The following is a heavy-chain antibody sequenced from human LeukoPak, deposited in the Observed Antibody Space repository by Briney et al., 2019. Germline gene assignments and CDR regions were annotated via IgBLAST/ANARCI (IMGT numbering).Heavy chain of an antibody. D-gene: IGHD2-15*01. CDR3: TTDQGLYCSGGSCYA. V-gene: IGHV3-15*01. CDR1: GFTFSNAW. J-gene: IGHJ5*02. CDR2: IKSKTDGGTT. Sequence: GGSLRLSCAASGFTFSNAWMSWVRQAPGKGLEWVGRIKSKTDGGTTDYAAPVKGRFTISRDDSKNTLYLQMNSLKTEDTAVYYCTTDQGLYCSGGSCYAWGQGTLVAVSS.